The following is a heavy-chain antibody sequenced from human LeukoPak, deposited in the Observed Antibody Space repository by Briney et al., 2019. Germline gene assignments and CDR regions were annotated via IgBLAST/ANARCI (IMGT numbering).Heavy chain of an antibody. Sequence: TSETLSLTCAVSGGSISSGGYSWSWIRQPPGKGLEWIGYIYHSGSTYYNPSLKSRATISVDSSKDQFSLKLSSVTAADTAVYYCARGGKAYFDYWGQGTLVTVSS. CDR1: GGSISSGGYS. CDR2: IYHSGST. V-gene: IGHV4-30-2*01. J-gene: IGHJ4*02. CDR3: ARGGKAYFDY. D-gene: IGHD1-26*01.